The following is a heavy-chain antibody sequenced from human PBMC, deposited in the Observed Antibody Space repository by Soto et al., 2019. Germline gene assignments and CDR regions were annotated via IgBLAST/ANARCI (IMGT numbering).Heavy chain of an antibody. D-gene: IGHD3-22*01. CDR2: IYYSGST. CDR3: ARERHDYYDSSGYLDY. CDR1: GGSISSGGYC. Sequence: PSETLSLTCTASGGSISSGGYCWSWIRQHPGKGLEWIGYIYYSGSTYYSPSLKSRVTISVDTSKNQFSLKLSSVTAADTAVYYCARERHDYYDSSGYLDYWGQGTLVT. V-gene: IGHV4-31*03. J-gene: IGHJ4*02.